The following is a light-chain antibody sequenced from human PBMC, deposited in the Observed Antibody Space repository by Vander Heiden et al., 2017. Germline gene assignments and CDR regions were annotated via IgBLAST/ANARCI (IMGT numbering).Light chain of an antibody. V-gene: IGKV3-20*01. CDR1: KSVSSSY. CDR2: GAS. CDR3: QQYGISLWT. Sequence: EIVLTQSPGTLSLSPGERATLSCRASKSVSSSYLAWFQQKPGQAPRLLIYGASSRAIGIPDRFSGSGSGTDFTLTSRLEPEDFAVYYCQQYGISLWTFGQGTKVEIK. J-gene: IGKJ1*01.